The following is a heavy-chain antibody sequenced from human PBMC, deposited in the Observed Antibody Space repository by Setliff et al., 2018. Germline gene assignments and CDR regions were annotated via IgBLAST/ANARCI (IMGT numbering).Heavy chain of an antibody. D-gene: IGHD2-15*01. Sequence: GGSLRLSCAASGSTFSSYAMSWVRQAPGKGLEWVSVIYSGGSSTYYADSVKGRFTISRDNSKNTLYLQMNSLRPEDTAVYYCARTCSGSGCYAGLGSWGQGTPVTVSS. J-gene: IGHJ5*02. CDR2: IYSGGSST. V-gene: IGHV3-23*03. CDR3: ARTCSGSGCYAGLGS. CDR1: GSTFSSYA.